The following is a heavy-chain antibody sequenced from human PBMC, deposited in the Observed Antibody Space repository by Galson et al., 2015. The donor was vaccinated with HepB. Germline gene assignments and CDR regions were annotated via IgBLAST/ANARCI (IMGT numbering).Heavy chain of an antibody. CDR1: GGSFSGYY. CDR2: INHSGST. J-gene: IGHJ5*02. V-gene: IGHV4-34*01. CDR3: AKGPRIAAARRGWFDP. Sequence: SETLSLTCAVYGGSFSGYYWSWIRQPPGKGLEWIGEINHSGSTNYNPSLKSRVTISVHTSKNQFSLKLTSVTAADTAVYYCAKGPRIAAARRGWFDPWGQGTLVTVSS. D-gene: IGHD6-13*01.